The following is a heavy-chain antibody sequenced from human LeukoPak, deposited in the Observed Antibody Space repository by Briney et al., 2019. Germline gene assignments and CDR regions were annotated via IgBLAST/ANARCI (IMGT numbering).Heavy chain of an antibody. CDR1: GFTLSNYW. CDR3: ARDKGTSYLSSFDY. J-gene: IGHJ4*02. Sequence: GGSLRLSCAASGFTLSNYWMHWVRQAPGKGLVWVSRINSDAITTYADSVKGRFTISRDNSKNTLYLQMNSLRAADTAVYYCARDKGTSYLSSFDYWGQGTLVTVSS. CDR2: INSDAIT. D-gene: IGHD6-6*01. V-gene: IGHV3-74*01.